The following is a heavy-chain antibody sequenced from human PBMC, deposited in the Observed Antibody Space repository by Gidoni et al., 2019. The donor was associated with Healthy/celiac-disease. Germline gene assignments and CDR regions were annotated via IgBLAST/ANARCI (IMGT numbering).Heavy chain of an antibody. V-gene: IGHV3-21*01. D-gene: IGHD5-18*01. Sequence: EVQLVESGGGLVTHGGSLRLSCAASGLTFSRYSMNWVRQAPGKGLEWVSSISSSSSYIYYADSVKGRFTISRDNAKNSLYLQMNSLRAEDTAVYYCARGGPGYSYGYSYFDLWGRGTLVTVSS. CDR1: GLTFSRYS. J-gene: IGHJ2*01. CDR2: ISSSSSYI. CDR3: ARGGPGYSYGYSYFDL.